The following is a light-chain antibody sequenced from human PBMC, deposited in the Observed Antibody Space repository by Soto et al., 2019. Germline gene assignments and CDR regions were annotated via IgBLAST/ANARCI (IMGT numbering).Light chain of an antibody. V-gene: IGKV3-15*01. J-gene: IGKJ3*01. CDR1: QRVSDK. CDR2: GAS. Sequence: EIVMTQSPATLSVSPGERATLSCRASQRVSDKLAWYQQKPGQAPRLLIYGASTRATGIPARFSDSGSGTEFTLTISSLQSEDFAVYYCQQYNDWPSLTFGPGTKVDIK. CDR3: QQYNDWPSLT.